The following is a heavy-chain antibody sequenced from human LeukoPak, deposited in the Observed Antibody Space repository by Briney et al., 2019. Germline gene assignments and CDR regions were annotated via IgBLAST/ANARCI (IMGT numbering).Heavy chain of an antibody. Sequence: SEALSLTCAVYGGSFSGYYWSWIRQPPGKGLEWIGEINHSGSTNYNPPLKSRVTISVDTSKNQFSLKLSSVTAADTAVYYCARGRIAVAGTRSGYRYWGQGTLVTVSS. D-gene: IGHD6-19*01. CDR2: INHSGST. CDR3: ARGRIAVAGTRSGYRY. J-gene: IGHJ4*02. V-gene: IGHV4-34*01. CDR1: GGSFSGYY.